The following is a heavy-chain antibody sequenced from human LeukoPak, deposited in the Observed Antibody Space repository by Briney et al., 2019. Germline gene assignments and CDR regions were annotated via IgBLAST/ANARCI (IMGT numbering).Heavy chain of an antibody. D-gene: IGHD2-15*01. J-gene: IGHJ4*02. CDR2: LSYDGSNE. V-gene: IGHV3-30*18. CDR3: AKDNKERGYCSGGACYSMALDY. CDR1: GFTFRSYS. Sequence: GGSLRLSCAASGFTFRSYSMNWVRQAPGKGLEWVAVLSYDGSNEYYADSVKGRFTISRDISKNTLFLQMNSLRAEDTAVYYCAKDNKERGYCSGGACYSMALDYWGQGTLVTVSS.